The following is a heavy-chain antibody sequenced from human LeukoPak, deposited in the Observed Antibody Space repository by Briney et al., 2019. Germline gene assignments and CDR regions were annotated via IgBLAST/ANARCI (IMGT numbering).Heavy chain of an antibody. J-gene: IGHJ4*02. D-gene: IGHD2-21*01. Sequence: SETLSLTCAVYGGSFSGYYWSWIRQPPGKGLEWIGEINHSGSTNYNPSLKSRVTISVDTSKNQFSLKLSSVTAADTAVYYCARHFVAYYFDYWGQGTLVTVSS. CDR1: GGSFSGYY. V-gene: IGHV4-34*01. CDR3: ARHFVAYYFDY. CDR2: INHSGST.